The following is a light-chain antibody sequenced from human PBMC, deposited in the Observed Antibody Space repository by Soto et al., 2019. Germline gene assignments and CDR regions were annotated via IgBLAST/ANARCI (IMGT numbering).Light chain of an antibody. CDR1: QRISSD. J-gene: IGKJ2*01. CDR3: LQIHTFPRT. Sequence: DIQLNQSPSFLSASVGDRVTITCRASQRISSDLNWYQQKPGKAPTLLISGVSTLETGVPSRFSGSGSGSEFTLTISSLQPDDFATYYCLQIHTFPRTFGQGTKLEIK. CDR2: GVS. V-gene: IGKV1-9*01.